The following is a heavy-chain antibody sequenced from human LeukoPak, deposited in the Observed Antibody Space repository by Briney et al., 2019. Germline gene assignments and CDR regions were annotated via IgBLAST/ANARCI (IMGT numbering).Heavy chain of an antibody. Sequence: GASVKVSCKASGFVFTSYGFTWVRQAPGQGLEWMGWISANDGKTHYSEKHQGRVTMSTDTVTSTAYMELRSLRSDDTAVYYCVRELHVERDDYRGQGTLVTVSS. J-gene: IGHJ4*02. CDR3: VRELHVERDDY. CDR2: ISANDGKT. D-gene: IGHD1-1*01. V-gene: IGHV1-18*01. CDR1: GFVFTSYG.